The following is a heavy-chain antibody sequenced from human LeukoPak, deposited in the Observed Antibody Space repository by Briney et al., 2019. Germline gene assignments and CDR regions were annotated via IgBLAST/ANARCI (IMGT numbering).Heavy chain of an antibody. D-gene: IGHD1-26*01. CDR3: TRDSYRDADAFDI. V-gene: IGHV3-49*03. CDR1: GFTFGDYG. Sequence: GGSLRLSCKGSGFTFGDYGMSWFRQAPGRGLEWVGFIRSKAFGGATEYAASVKGRFTISRDDSKSLPYQQMNSLKTEDTAVYYCTRDSYRDADAFDIWGQGTMCTVSS. J-gene: IGHJ3*02. CDR2: IRSKAFGGAT.